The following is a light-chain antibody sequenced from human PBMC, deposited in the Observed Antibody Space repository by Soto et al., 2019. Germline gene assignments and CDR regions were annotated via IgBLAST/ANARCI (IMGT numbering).Light chain of an antibody. CDR2: DAS. CDR3: QQYGSTPT. J-gene: IGKJ1*01. Sequence: EIVLTQSPGTLSLSPGERATLSCRASQSVSNNYLAWYQQKPGQAPRLLIYDASNRATGIPARFSGSGSGTDFTLTISRLEPDDFAVYYCQQYGSTPTFGQGTKVDI. CDR1: QSVSNNY. V-gene: IGKV3-20*01.